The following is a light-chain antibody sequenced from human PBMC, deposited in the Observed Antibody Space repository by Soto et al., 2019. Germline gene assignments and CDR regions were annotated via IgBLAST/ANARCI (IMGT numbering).Light chain of an antibody. CDR3: QQSHSTPST. CDR2: AAS. V-gene: IGKV1-39*01. J-gene: IGKJ5*01. CDR1: QTISTY. Sequence: DIQMTQSPSSLSASIGDRVTITCRASQTISTYLNWYQQKPGKAPKLLIYAASSLQSGVPSRFSGSGSGTDFTLTISSLQPEDFATYYCQQSHSTPSTFGQGTRLDIK.